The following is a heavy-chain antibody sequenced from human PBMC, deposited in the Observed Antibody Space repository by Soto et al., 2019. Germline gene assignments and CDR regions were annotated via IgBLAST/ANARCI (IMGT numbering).Heavy chain of an antibody. CDR2: IYHSGST. CDR3: ARGAPVVNDY. D-gene: IGHD3-22*01. V-gene: IGHV4-30-2*01. Sequence: LSLTCAVSGGSISSGGYSWSWIRQPPGKGLEWIGYIYHSGSTYYNPSLKSRVTISVDRSKNQFSLKLSSVTAADTAVYYCARGAPVVNDYWGQGTLVLVSS. J-gene: IGHJ4*02. CDR1: GGSISSGGYS.